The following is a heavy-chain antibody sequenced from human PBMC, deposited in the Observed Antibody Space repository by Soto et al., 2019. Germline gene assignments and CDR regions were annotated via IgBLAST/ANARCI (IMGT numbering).Heavy chain of an antibody. CDR3: AKDADFDTRNRHH. D-gene: IGHD3-22*01. J-gene: IGHJ5*02. Sequence: EEQLVECGGGLVQPGRSLRLSCAASGFSFDDYAMHWVRQGPGKGLEWVSSITWNSRIIGYADSVKGRFTISRDNSKNTVYLQMNSLRTEDTALYYCAKDADFDTRNRHHWGQGTLVTVSS. CDR1: GFSFDDYA. CDR2: ITWNSRII. V-gene: IGHV3-9*01.